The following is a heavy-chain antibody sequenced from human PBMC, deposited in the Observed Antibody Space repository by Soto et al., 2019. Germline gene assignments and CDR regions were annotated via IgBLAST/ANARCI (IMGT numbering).Heavy chain of an antibody. D-gene: IGHD1-26*01. Sequence: PGGSLRLSCAASGFTFSSYGMHWVRQAPGKGLEWVGVISYDGSNKYYADSVKGRFTISRDNFKNTLYLPMNSMRGEDTAVYYFAKDLLVVGPTPAYYWGQGTLVTVSS. CDR3: AKDLLVVGPTPAYY. CDR1: GFTFSSYG. CDR2: ISYDGSNK. V-gene: IGHV3-30*18. J-gene: IGHJ4*02.